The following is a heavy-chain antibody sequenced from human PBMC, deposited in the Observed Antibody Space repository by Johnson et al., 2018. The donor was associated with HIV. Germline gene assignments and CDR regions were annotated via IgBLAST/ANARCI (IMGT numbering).Heavy chain of an antibody. Sequence: VQLVESGGGLVQPGGSLRLSCAASGFTFSSYWMSWVRQAPGKGLEWVANIKQDGSETYYVDSVKGRFTISRDNAKNSLYLQMNSLRAEDTAVYYCASPLPTGTTSLDAFDIWGQGTMVTVSS. CDR3: ASPLPTGTTSLDAFDI. V-gene: IGHV3-7*01. D-gene: IGHD1-7*01. J-gene: IGHJ3*02. CDR2: IKQDGSET. CDR1: GFTFSSYW.